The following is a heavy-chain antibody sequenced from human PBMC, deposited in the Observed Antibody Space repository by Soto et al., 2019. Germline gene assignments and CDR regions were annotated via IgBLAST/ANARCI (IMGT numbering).Heavy chain of an antibody. CDR1: GFSLSTSGVR. CDR3: ARTNYVYFYLDS. CDR2: IDWDDDK. D-gene: IGHD3-16*01. Sequence: SGPKLLKPTQTLTLTCTFGGFSLSTSGVRVSWIRQPPGKALEWLARIDWDDDKFYSTSLKTRLTISKDTSKNQVVLTMTNLDPVDTATYYCARTNYVYFYLDSWGQGTLVTVYS. J-gene: IGHJ4*02. V-gene: IGHV2-70*04.